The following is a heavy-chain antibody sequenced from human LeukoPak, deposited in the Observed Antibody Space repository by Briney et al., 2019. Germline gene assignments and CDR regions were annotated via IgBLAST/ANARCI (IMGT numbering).Heavy chain of an antibody. CDR1: GFTFSSYG. J-gene: IGHJ4*02. CDR2: IWYDGSDK. D-gene: IGHD2-21*01. CDR3: ARENPTWVIGGFDY. V-gene: IGHV3-33*01. Sequence: GGSPRLSCAASGFTFSSYGMHWVRQAPGKGLEWVAVIWYDGSDKYYADSVKGRFTISRENSKNTLYLQMNSLRAEDTAVYYCARENPTWVIGGFDYWGQGTLVTVSS.